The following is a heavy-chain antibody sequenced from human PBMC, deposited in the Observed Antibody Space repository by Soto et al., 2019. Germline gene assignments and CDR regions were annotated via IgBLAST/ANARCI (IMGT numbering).Heavy chain of an antibody. CDR2: ITSSGTTI. D-gene: IGHD5-18*01. CDR3: ARDGYSYCYPFAMDV. CDR1: GFTFGTYE. Sequence: EVQLVESGGSLVQPGGSLRLSCAASGFTFGTYEMNWVRQAPGKGLEWVSYITSSGTTIYYADSVKGRFTISRDNAKNSLYLQMNSLRAEDTAVYYCARDGYSYCYPFAMDVWGQGTTVTVSS. V-gene: IGHV3-48*03. J-gene: IGHJ6*02.